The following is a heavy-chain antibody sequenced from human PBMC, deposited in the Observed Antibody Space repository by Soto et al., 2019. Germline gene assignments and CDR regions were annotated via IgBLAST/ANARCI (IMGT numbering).Heavy chain of an antibody. CDR2: IYPGDSDT. J-gene: IGHJ4*02. V-gene: IGHV5-51*01. CDR3: ARHPNYYDSSGYYYAY. Sequence: GESLKISCKGSGYSFTSYWSGWVRQMPGKGLEWMGIIYPGDSDTRYSPSFQGQVTISADKSISTAYLQWSSLKASDTAMYYCARHPNYYDSSGYYYAYWGQGTLVTVSS. D-gene: IGHD3-22*01. CDR1: GYSFTSYW.